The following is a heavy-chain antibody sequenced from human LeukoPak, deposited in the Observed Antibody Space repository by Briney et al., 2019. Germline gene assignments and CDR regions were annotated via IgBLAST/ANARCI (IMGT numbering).Heavy chain of an antibody. V-gene: IGHV4-59*08. D-gene: IGHD3-22*01. CDR3: ARSYYYDSSGRDAFDI. CDR1: GGSISSYY. CDR2: IYYSGST. Sequence: MPSETLSLTCTVSGGSISSYYWSWIRQPPGKGLEWIGYIYYSGSTNYNPSLKSRVTISVDTSKNQFSLKLSSVTAADTAVYYCARSYYYDSSGRDAFDIWGQGTMVTVSS. J-gene: IGHJ3*02.